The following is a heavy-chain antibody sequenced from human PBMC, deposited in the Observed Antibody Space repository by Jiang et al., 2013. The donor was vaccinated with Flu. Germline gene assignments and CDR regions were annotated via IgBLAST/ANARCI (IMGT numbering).Heavy chain of an antibody. J-gene: IGHJ6*02. V-gene: IGHV7-4-1*02. CDR3: ARGRGDFWSGHYSPNYGMDV. Sequence: QSGSELKKPGASVKVSCKASGYTFTRFAMNWVRQAPGQGLQWMGWVNTNTGNPTYAQGFTGRFAFSLDTSVSTSYLQISSLKAEDTAVYYCARGRGDFWSGHYSPNYGMDVWGQGTTLTVSS. D-gene: IGHD3-3*01. CDR1: GYTFTRFA. CDR2: VNTNTGNP.